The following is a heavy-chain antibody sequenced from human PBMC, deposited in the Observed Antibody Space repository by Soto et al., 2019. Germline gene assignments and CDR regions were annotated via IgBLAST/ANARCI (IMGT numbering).Heavy chain of an antibody. J-gene: IGHJ4*02. V-gene: IGHV3-23*01. CDR3: AKRNRYYFDS. Sequence: GGSLRLSCAASGFTFSAFAMSWVRQAPGKGLEWVSTISEGGGTPFYADSVKGRFTISRDNSKNTLHLQMTTLRAEDTAVYFCAKRNRYYFDSWGQGSLVTVSS. CDR1: GFTFSAFA. CDR2: ISEGGGTP.